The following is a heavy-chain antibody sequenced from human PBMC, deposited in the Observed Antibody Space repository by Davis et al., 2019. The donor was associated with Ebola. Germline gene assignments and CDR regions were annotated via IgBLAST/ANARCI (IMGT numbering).Heavy chain of an antibody. Sequence: ASVKVSCKASGYSFSDYGIAWVRQAPGQGLEWMGWTSPFQDKTEYDEKFQDRVTMTRETSTSTAYMELRSLRSDDTAVYYCARAPSLKADGPTWYNWVDPWGQGTLVTVSS. CDR3: ARAPSLKADGPTWYNWVDP. CDR2: TSPFQDKT. CDR1: GYSFSDYG. J-gene: IGHJ5*02. V-gene: IGHV1-18*01. D-gene: IGHD2-8*01.